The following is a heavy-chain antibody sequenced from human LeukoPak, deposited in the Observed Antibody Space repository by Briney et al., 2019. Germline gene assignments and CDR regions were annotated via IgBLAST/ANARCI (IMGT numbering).Heavy chain of an antibody. J-gene: IGHJ4*02. D-gene: IGHD3-9*01. Sequence: PGGSLRLSCAASGFTFSSYAMHWVRQAPGKGLEWVAVISYDGSNKYYADSVKGRFTISRDNSKNTLYLQMNSLRAGDTAVYYCARGFARYYDILTGPQHFDYWGQGTLVTVSS. CDR3: ARGFARYYDILTGPQHFDY. CDR2: ISYDGSNK. V-gene: IGHV3-30-3*01. CDR1: GFTFSSYA.